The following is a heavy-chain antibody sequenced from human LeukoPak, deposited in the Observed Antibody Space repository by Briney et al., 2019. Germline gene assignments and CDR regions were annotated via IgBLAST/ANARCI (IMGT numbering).Heavy chain of an antibody. J-gene: IGHJ4*02. CDR3: ARAGYYYDSSANHD. CDR1: GYTFTGYY. V-gene: IGHV1-2*02. D-gene: IGHD3-22*01. Sequence: ASVKVSCKASGYTFTGYYMHWVRQAPGQGLEWMGWINPNSGGTNYAQKFQGRVTMTRDTSISTAYMELSSLRSEDTAVYYCARAGYYYDSSANHDWGQGTLVTVSS. CDR2: INPNSGGT.